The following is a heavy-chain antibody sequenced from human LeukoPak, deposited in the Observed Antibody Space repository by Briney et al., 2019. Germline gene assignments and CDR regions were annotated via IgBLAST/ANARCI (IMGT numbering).Heavy chain of an antibody. CDR1: GDSIGSYY. CDR2: IYYSGST. Sequence: SETLSLTCTVSGDSIGSYYWSWIRQPPGKGLEWIGNIYYSGSTNYNPSLKSRVTISVDTSKNQFSLKLSSVTAADTAVYYCTRGSIAYYYMDVWGKGTTVTISS. V-gene: IGHV4-59*01. J-gene: IGHJ6*03. D-gene: IGHD3-22*01. CDR3: TRGSIAYYYMDV.